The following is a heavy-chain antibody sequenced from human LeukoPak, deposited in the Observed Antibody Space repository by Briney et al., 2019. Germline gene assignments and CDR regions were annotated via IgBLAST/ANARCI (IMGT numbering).Heavy chain of an antibody. Sequence: SETLSLTCTVSGGSISSSTYFWGWIRQPPEKGLEWLGEINHSGSTNYNPSLKSRVTISVDTSKNQFSLKLSSVTAADTAVYYCARPYRPGGYSYGSDYWGQGTLVTVSS. CDR1: GGSISSSTYF. CDR2: INHSGST. J-gene: IGHJ4*02. V-gene: IGHV4-39*07. D-gene: IGHD5-18*01. CDR3: ARPYRPGGYSYGSDY.